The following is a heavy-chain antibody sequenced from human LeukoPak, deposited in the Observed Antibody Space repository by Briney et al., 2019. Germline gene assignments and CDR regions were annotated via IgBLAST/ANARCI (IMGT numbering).Heavy chain of an antibody. D-gene: IGHD3-9*01. V-gene: IGHV3-48*01. CDR1: GFTFSSYS. J-gene: IGHJ6*02. CDR2: ISSSSSTI. CDR3: AKDLEAYDILTGYHDNYYYGMDV. Sequence: GGSLRLSCAASGFTFSSYSMNWVRQAPGKGLEWVSYISSSSSTIYYADSVKGRFTISRDNSKNTLYLQMNSLRAEDTAVYYCAKDLEAYDILTGYHDNYYYGMDVWGQGTTVTVSS.